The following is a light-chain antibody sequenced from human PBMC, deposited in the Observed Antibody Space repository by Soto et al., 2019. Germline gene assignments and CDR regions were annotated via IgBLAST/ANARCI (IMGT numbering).Light chain of an antibody. V-gene: IGKV3D-15*01. CDR2: GAS. CDR3: QLYNDWPRT. CDR1: QSVSSN. J-gene: IGKJ1*01. Sequence: EIVMTQSPATLSVSPGERATLSCRASQSVSSNLAWYQQKPGQAPRLLIYGASTRATGIPARFSGSGSGTEFTLIISSMQSADLAVYYCQLYNDWPRTFGQGTKVEIK.